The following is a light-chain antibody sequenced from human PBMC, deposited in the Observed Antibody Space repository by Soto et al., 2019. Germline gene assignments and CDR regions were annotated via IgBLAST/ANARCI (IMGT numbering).Light chain of an antibody. CDR1: QSVSSSY. CDR3: QQYGSSPSFT. CDR2: DAS. J-gene: IGKJ3*01. Sequence: EIVLTQSPGTLSLSPGERATLSCRASQSVSSSYLAWYQQKPGQAPRLLIYDASSRATGIPDRFSGSGSGTDFTLTISRLEPEDFAVYYCQQYGSSPSFTSGPGTKVDIK. V-gene: IGKV3-20*01.